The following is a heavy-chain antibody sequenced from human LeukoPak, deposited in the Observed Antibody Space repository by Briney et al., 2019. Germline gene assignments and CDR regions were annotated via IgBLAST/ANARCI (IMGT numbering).Heavy chain of an antibody. V-gene: IGHV1-69*13. CDR1: GGTFSIFA. J-gene: IGHJ3*02. CDR2: IIPIVGTA. D-gene: IGHD4-17*01. Sequence: SVKVSCTVSGGTFSIFAISWVRQAPGQGLEWMGGIIPIVGTAHYASKFQDRVTIAADESASTVSMELSSLRSEDTAVYYCTRDVTVTTNAFDIWGQGTMVTVSS. CDR3: TRDVTVTTNAFDI.